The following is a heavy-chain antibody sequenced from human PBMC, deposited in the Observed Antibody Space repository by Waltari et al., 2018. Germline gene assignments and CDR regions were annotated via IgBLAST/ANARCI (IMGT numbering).Heavy chain of an antibody. Sequence: QVQLVQSGAEVKKPGASVKVSCKASGYTFTSYYMHWVRQAPGQGLEWMGIINPSGDSTSYAQKFQGRVTMTRDTSTSTVYMELSSLRSEDTAVYYCARMGYSGYDEGPWGAFDIWGQGTMVTVSS. CDR1: GYTFTSYY. D-gene: IGHD5-12*01. CDR2: INPSGDST. J-gene: IGHJ3*02. CDR3: ARMGYSGYDEGPWGAFDI. V-gene: IGHV1-46*01.